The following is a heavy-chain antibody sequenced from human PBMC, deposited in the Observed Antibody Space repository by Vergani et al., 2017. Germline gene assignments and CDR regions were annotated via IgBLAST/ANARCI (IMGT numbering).Heavy chain of an antibody. CDR1: GYTFSNYY. D-gene: IGHD3-9*01. Sequence: QVQVVLSGAEVKKSGASVKVSCKTSGYTFSNYYMHWVRQAPGQGLEWMGIINPSGGHTNYAQKFQGRVTMTRDTSTSTVYMELSSLISEDTAIYYCARGDYGILTGYRYWGQGTLVTVSA. CDR3: ARGDYGILTGYRY. J-gene: IGHJ4*02. CDR2: INPSGGHT. V-gene: IGHV1-46*03.